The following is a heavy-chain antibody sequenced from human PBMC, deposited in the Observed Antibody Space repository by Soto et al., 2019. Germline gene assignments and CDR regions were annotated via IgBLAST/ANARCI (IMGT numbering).Heavy chain of an antibody. D-gene: IGHD1-1*01. J-gene: IGHJ4*02. CDR1: GFTFSSYA. CDR2: ISYDGSNK. Sequence: QVQLVESGGGVVQPGRSLRLSCAASGFTFSSYAMHWVRQAPGKGLEWVAVISYDGSNKYYADSVKGRFTISRDNSKNTLYLQMNSLRAEDTAVYSCARDGSRGAPDYWGQGTLVTVSS. CDR3: ARDGSRGAPDY. V-gene: IGHV3-30-3*01.